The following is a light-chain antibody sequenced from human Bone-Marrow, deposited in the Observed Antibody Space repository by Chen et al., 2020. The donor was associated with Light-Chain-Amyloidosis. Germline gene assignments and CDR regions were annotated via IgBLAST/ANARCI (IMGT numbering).Light chain of an antibody. J-gene: IGLJ3*02. CDR1: SGSIATNY. CDR2: EDD. CDR3: QSYQGSSQGV. Sequence: NFMLTETHSVSESPGKTAIISCTRSSGSIATNYLQWYQQRPGSSPPTVIYEDDQRPSGVPDRFSGSIDRSSNSASLTISGLKTEDEADYCCQSYQGSSQGVFGGGTKLTVL. V-gene: IGLV6-57*01.